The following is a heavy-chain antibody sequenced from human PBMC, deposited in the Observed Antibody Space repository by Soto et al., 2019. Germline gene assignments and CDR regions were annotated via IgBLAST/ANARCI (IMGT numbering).Heavy chain of an antibody. CDR2: FYNNGQT. Sequence: PSETLSLICTVAGGSMTRSGYYWGWIRQPPGNELQYIGSFYNNGQTYYNPSLTSPVTISIDTSKNQFSLSLRSVTAADTAVYYCARLGAYYQSLDPWGPGTLVTVSS. D-gene: IGHD3-22*01. J-gene: IGHJ5*02. CDR1: GGSMTRSGYY. V-gene: IGHV4-39*07. CDR3: ARLGAYYQSLDP.